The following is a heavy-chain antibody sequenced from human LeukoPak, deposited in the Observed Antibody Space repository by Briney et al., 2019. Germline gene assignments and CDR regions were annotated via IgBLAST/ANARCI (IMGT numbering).Heavy chain of an antibody. J-gene: IGHJ4*02. D-gene: IGHD6-13*01. CDR1: GFTLSSYW. CDR3: ARVPSRREYSSSWYYHFDY. CDR2: IKQDGSEK. Sequence: PGGSLRLSCAASGFTLSSYWMSWVRQAPGKGREWVANIKQDGSEKYYVDSVKGRFTISRDNAKNSLYLQMNSLRAEDTAVYYCARVPSRREYSSSWYYHFDYWGQGTLVTVSS. V-gene: IGHV3-7*01.